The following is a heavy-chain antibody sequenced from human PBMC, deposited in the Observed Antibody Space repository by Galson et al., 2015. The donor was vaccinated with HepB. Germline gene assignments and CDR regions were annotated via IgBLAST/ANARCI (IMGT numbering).Heavy chain of an antibody. Sequence: SVKVSCKASGYTFTSYAMHWVRQAPGQRLEWMGWINAGNGNTKYSQKFQGRVTITRDTSASTAYMELSSLRSEDTAVYYCARTSYYYDSSGYYGHFDYWGQGTLVTVSS. D-gene: IGHD3-22*01. V-gene: IGHV1-3*01. CDR3: ARTSYYYDSSGYYGHFDY. CDR1: GYTFTSYA. CDR2: INAGNGNT. J-gene: IGHJ4*02.